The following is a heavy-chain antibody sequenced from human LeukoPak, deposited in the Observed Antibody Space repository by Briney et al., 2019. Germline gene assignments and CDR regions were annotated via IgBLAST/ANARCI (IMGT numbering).Heavy chain of an antibody. CDR2: IRNDGSNK. Sequence: GGSLRLSCAASGFTFSSYGMHWVRQAPGKGLEWVAFIRNDGSNKYYADSVKGRFTISRDNSKNTLYLQMNSLRAEDTAVYYCAKDGCYYDSSGYYNTYYYYYMDVWGKGTTVTVSS. D-gene: IGHD3-22*01. CDR1: GFTFSSYG. CDR3: AKDGCYYDSSGYYNTYYYYYMDV. J-gene: IGHJ6*03. V-gene: IGHV3-30*02.